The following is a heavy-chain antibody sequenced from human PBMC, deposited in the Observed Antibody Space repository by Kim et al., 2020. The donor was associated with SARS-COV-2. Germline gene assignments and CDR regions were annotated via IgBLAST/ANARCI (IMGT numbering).Heavy chain of an antibody. CDR2: ISDSDIKT. CDR3: AKLPGGGWYSTSYFDY. V-gene: IGHV3-23*01. D-gene: IGHD6-19*01. J-gene: IGHJ4*02. Sequence: GGSLRLSCIASGFTFSSYAMSWVRQGPGKGLEWVSSISDSDIKTYYADSVKGRFTISRDNSKNTLYLQMNSLRVEDTAVYYCAKLPGGGWYSTSYFDYWGQGTLVTVSS. CDR1: GFTFSSYA.